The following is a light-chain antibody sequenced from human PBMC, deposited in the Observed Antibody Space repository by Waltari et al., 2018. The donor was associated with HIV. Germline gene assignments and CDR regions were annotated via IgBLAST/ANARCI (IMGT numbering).Light chain of an antibody. CDR2: LGS. CDR3: MHGQQTPV. CDR1: QNLLHTNGHNH. Sequence: DIAMIQSPDSLAVSPGESASISCRSSQNLLHTNGHNHLDWYLQRPGQAPELLIYLGSQRASGVPDRIAGSGSGTSFILKINRVEAEDVGVYYCMHGQQTPVFGQGTKVEIK. V-gene: IGKV2-28*01. J-gene: IGKJ1*01.